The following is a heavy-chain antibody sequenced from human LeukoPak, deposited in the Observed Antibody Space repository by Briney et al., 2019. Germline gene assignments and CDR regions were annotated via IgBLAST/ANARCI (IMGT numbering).Heavy chain of an antibody. D-gene: IGHD2-15*01. V-gene: IGHV5-51*01. CDR2: IYPGDSDT. J-gene: IGHJ5*02. CDR1: GYSFTSYW. CDR3: ARRGGGSWQPEYWFDP. Sequence: GESLKISCKGSGYSFTSYWIGWVRQMPGKGLEWMGIIYPGDSDTKYSPSFQGQVTISADKSISTAYLQWSSLKALDTAMYYCARRGGGSWQPEYWFDPWGQGTLVTVSS.